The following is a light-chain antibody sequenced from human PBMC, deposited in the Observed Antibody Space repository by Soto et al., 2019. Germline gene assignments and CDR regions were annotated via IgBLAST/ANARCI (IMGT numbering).Light chain of an antibody. CDR1: SSDVGGYNY. V-gene: IGLV2-14*01. J-gene: IGLJ1*01. CDR3: SSYTRSSTYV. CDR2: EVS. Sequence: QSALTQPASVSGSPGQSITISCTGTSSDVGGYNYVSWYQQHPGKAPKLMIYEVSNRPSGVSNRFSGSKSGNTASLTISGLQAGDEADYYCSSYTRSSTYVFGTRTKLTVL.